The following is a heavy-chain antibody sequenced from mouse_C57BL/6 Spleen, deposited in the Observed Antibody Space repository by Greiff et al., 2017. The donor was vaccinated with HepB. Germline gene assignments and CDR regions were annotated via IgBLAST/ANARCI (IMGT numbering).Heavy chain of an antibody. D-gene: IGHD1-1*01. Sequence: QVQLQQSGPELVKPGASVKISCKASGYAFSSSWMNWVKQRPGKGLEWIGRIYPGDGDTNYNGKFKGKATLTADKSSSTAYMQLSSLTSEDSAVYFCARPPLITTVVAGAMDYWGQGTSVTVSS. V-gene: IGHV1-82*01. CDR2: IYPGDGDT. J-gene: IGHJ4*01. CDR1: GYAFSSSW. CDR3: ARPPLITTVVAGAMDY.